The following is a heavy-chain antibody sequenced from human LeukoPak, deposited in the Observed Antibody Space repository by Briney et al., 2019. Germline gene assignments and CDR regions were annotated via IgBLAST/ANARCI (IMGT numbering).Heavy chain of an antibody. CDR2: ISAYNGNT. CDR1: GYTFTSYG. CDR3: ARDTCSSTSCFYKLFDY. Sequence: ASVKVSCKASGYTFTSYGISWVRQAPGQGLEWMGWISAYNGNTNYAQKLQGRVTMTTDTSTSTAYMELRSLRSDDTAVYYCARDTCSSTSCFYKLFDYWGQGTLVTVSS. V-gene: IGHV1-18*01. J-gene: IGHJ4*02. D-gene: IGHD2-2*01.